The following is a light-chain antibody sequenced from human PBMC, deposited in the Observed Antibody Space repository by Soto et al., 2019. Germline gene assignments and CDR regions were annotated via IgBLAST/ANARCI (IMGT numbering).Light chain of an antibody. CDR1: QDISNY. V-gene: IGKV1-33*01. Sequence: DIQMTQSPSSLSASVGDRVTIPCQASQDISNYLNWYQQKPGKAPKLVIYGVSNLETGVPPRFSGSGSGTDFTLTISSLRPEDIATYYCQQHTSLPYTFGQGTKLEL. CDR2: GVS. CDR3: QQHTSLPYT. J-gene: IGKJ2*01.